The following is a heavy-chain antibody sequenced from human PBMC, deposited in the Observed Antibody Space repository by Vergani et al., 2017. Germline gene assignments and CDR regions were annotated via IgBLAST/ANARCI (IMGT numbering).Heavy chain of an antibody. D-gene: IGHD5-18*01. CDR3: ARFRGYSYGATDYFDY. CDR2: IYYSGST. J-gene: IGHJ4*02. CDR1: GGSISSGGYY. V-gene: IGHV4-31*03. Sequence: QLQLQESGPGLVKPSETLSLTCTVSGGSISSGGYYWSWIRQHPGKGLEWIGYIYYSGSTYYNPSLKRRVTISVGTSKNQFSLKLSSVTAADTAVYYCARFRGYSYGATDYFDYWGQGTLVTVSS.